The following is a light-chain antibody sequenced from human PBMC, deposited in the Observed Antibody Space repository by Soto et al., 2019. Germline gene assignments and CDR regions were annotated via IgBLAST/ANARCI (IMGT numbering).Light chain of an antibody. Sequence: EIVLTQSPGTLSLSPGERATLSCRASQSVRSSYLAWYQQKPGQAPRLLIYGASTRATGTPDRFRGSGSGTDFTLTISRLDPEDFAVYYCQQYGTSPNTFGQGTKLEIK. J-gene: IGKJ2*01. V-gene: IGKV3-20*01. CDR3: QQYGTSPNT. CDR2: GAS. CDR1: QSVRSSY.